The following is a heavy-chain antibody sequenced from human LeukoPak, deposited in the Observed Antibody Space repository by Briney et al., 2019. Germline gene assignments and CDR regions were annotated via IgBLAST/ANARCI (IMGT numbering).Heavy chain of an antibody. CDR1: GDSINSGYH. J-gene: IGHJ6*03. D-gene: IGHD1-26*01. CDR2: IYYNGRT. CDR3: ARDLRGSPMDV. V-gene: IGHV4-31*03. Sequence: SQTLSLTCTVSGDSINSGYHWSWIRQQPGKGLEWIGNIYYNGRTYYKTSLKSRIIISVDLSKNQISLQLSSVTAADTAVYYCARDLRGSPMDVWGKGTPVAVSS.